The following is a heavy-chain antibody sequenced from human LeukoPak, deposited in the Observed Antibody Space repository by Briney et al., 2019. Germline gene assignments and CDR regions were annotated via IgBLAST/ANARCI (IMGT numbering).Heavy chain of an antibody. D-gene: IGHD2-8*01. CDR2: IKYDGSEK. V-gene: IGHV3-7*01. Sequence: GGSLRLSCAASGFTFSSYWVSWVRQAPGKGLEWVANIKYDGSEKHYVDSVKGRFTISRDNAKNSLYLQMNSPRAEDTAVYYCAREEWWFDSWGQGTLVTVSS. J-gene: IGHJ5*01. CDR1: GFTFSSYW. CDR3: AREEWWFDS.